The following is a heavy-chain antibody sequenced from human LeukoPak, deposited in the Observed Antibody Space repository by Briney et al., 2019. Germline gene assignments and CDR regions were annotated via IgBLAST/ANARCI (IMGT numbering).Heavy chain of an antibody. Sequence: LLSSSKAAACCFTSCCIRCLRRMPGEGRVEMGRIDPSDSYTNYSPSFESHVTISADKSISTAYLQWSSLKASDTAMYYCARQGYGDYSDYWGQGTLVTVSP. V-gene: IGHV5-10-1*01. CDR1: ACCFTSCC. CDR3: ARQGYGDYSDY. CDR2: IDPSDSYT. J-gene: IGHJ4*02. D-gene: IGHD4-17*01.